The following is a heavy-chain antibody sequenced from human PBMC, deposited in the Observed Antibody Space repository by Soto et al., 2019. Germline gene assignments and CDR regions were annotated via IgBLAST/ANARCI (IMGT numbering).Heavy chain of an antibody. Sequence: PGGSLRLSCAASGFTFSNYDINWVRQAPGKGPEWISHISSSGGIIYYADSVKGRFTISRDNAKNSLYLQMNSLRGEDTAVYYCAKQVRDGTSSPYYFDYWGQGTLVTVSS. CDR3: AKQVRDGTSSPYYFDY. J-gene: IGHJ4*02. CDR1: GFTFSNYD. CDR2: ISSSGGII. D-gene: IGHD6-6*01. V-gene: IGHV3-48*03.